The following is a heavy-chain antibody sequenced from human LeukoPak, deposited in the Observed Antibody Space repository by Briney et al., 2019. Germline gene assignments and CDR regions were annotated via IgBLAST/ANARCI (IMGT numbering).Heavy chain of an antibody. Sequence: GGSLRLSCAASGFTFSGYEMNWVRQAPGKGLEWVSYISSSGSTIYYADSVKGRFTISRDNAKNSLYLQMNSLRAEDTAVYYCARTTTVTTGDYWGQGTLVTVSS. J-gene: IGHJ4*02. CDR1: GFTFSGYE. CDR2: ISSSGSTI. V-gene: IGHV3-48*03. CDR3: ARTTTVTTGDY. D-gene: IGHD4-11*01.